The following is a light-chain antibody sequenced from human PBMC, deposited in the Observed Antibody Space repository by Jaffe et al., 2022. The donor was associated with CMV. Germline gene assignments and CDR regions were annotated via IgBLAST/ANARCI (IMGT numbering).Light chain of an antibody. CDR3: QQYGSSSLLT. CDR2: GAS. Sequence: EIVLTQSPGTLSLSPGERATLSCRASQSVSSSYLAWYQQKPGQAPRLLIYGASSRATGIPDRFSGSGSGTDFTLTISRVEPEDFAVYYCQQYGSSSLLTFGGGTKVEIK. V-gene: IGKV3-20*01. J-gene: IGKJ4*01. CDR1: QSVSSSY.